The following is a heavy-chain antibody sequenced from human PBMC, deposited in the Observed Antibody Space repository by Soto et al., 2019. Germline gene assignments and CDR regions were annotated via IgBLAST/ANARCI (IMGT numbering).Heavy chain of an antibody. D-gene: IGHD2-2*01. CDR2: IYPGDSDT. V-gene: IGHV5-51*01. CDR1: GYSFTSYW. J-gene: IGHJ5*02. Sequence: GESLKISCKGSGYSFTSYWIGWVRQMPGKGLEWMGIIYPGDSDTRYSPSFQGQVTISADKSISTAYLQWSSLKASDTAMYYCARRIGYCSSTSCPARFDPWGQGTLVTVSS. CDR3: ARRIGYCSSTSCPARFDP.